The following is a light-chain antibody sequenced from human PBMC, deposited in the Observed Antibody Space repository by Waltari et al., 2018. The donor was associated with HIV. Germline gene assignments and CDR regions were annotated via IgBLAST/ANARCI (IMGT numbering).Light chain of an antibody. CDR3: QSYDSSLSGWV. V-gene: IGLV1-40*01. CDR2: GNN. CDR1: STHIGTAYD. Sequence: QSVLTQPPSVSGAPGQRVTISCTWISTHIGTAYDVHWQQQLPGTAPNLLIFGNNNRPSGVPDRFSGSKSGTSASLAITGLQAEDEADYYCQSYDSSLSGWVFGGGTNLTVL. J-gene: IGLJ3*02.